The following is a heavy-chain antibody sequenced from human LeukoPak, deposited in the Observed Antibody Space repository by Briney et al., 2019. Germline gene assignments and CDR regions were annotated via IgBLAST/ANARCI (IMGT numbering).Heavy chain of an antibody. CDR3: AKIPLIAVAGRALDY. D-gene: IGHD6-19*01. V-gene: IGHV3-48*03. J-gene: IGHJ4*02. Sequence: PGGSLRLSCAASGFTFSSYEMNWVRQAPGKGLEWVSYISSSGSTIYYADSVKGRFTISRDNAKNSLYLQMNSLRAEDTAVYYCAKIPLIAVAGRALDYWGQGTLVTVSS. CDR1: GFTFSSYE. CDR2: ISSSGSTI.